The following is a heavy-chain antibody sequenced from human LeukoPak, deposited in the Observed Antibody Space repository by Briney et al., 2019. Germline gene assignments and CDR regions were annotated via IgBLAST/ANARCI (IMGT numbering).Heavy chain of an antibody. J-gene: IGHJ6*02. CDR1: GFTFSSYA. CDR2: INIRSTGT. D-gene: IGHD2-8*02. V-gene: IGHV3-23*01. Sequence: GGSLRLSCAASGFTFSSYAMSWVRQAPGKGLEWVSGINIRSTGTYYADSVKGRFTISRDDSKNTLYLQMNSLSVEDTAIYYCAKLLGTMWPMWGLDVWGQGTTVTVSS. CDR3: AKLLGTMWPMWGLDV.